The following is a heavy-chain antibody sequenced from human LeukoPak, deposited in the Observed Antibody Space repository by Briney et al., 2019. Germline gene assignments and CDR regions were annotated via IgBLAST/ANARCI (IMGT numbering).Heavy chain of an antibody. V-gene: IGHV4-4*02. D-gene: IGHD5-18*01. Sequence: SETLSLTCAVSGGSISSSNWWSWVRQPPGKGLEWIGEIYHSGSTNYNPSLKSRVTISVDKSKNQFSLKVSSVTAADTAVCYCARDGYLGRWAFDIWGQGTMVTVSS. CDR1: GGSISSSNW. CDR2: IYHSGST. CDR3: ARDGYLGRWAFDI. J-gene: IGHJ3*02.